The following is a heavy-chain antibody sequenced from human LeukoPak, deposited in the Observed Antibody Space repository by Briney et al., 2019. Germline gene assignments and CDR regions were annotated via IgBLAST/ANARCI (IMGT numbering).Heavy chain of an antibody. CDR2: INAGNGNT. V-gene: IGHV1-3*01. Sequence: ASVKVSCKASGYTFTNYAMYWVRQAPGQRLEWMGWINAGNGNTKYSQKFQGRVTITSDASANTVYMELSSLRSEDTAVYYCARGDFYYDSSDPWGQGTLVTVSS. CDR3: ARGDFYYDSSDP. J-gene: IGHJ5*02. D-gene: IGHD3-22*01. CDR1: GYTFTNYA.